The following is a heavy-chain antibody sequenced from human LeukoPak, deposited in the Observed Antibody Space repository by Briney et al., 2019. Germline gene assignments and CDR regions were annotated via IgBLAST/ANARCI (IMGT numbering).Heavy chain of an antibody. D-gene: IGHD1-1*01. CDR3: ARALTTLTYEGY. Sequence: GGSLRLSCAASGFTFSSYTMHWVRQAPGKGLEWVSSISGSNSYIFYADSVKGRFTVSRDNAKDSLYLQMNSLRAEDTAVYYCARALTTLTYEGYWGQGTLVTVSS. CDR2: ISGSNSYI. J-gene: IGHJ4*02. CDR1: GFTFSSYT. V-gene: IGHV3-21*01.